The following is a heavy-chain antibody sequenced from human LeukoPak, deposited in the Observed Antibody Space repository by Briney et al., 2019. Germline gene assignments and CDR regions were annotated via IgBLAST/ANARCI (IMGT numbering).Heavy chain of an antibody. CDR3: ARQTGSGLFILP. CDR1: GVSISSSYSY. V-gene: IGHV4-39*01. D-gene: IGHD3/OR15-3a*01. CDR2: IYYTGNT. Sequence: SETLSLTCTVSGVSISSSYSYWGWIRRPPGMGLEWIGSIYYTGNTYYNASLKSQVSISIDTSKNQFSLKLTSVTAADTAVYYCARQTGSGLFILPGGQGTLVTVSS. J-gene: IGHJ4*02.